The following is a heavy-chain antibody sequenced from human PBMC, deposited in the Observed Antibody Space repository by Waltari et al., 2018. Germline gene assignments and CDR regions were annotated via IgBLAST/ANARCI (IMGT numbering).Heavy chain of an antibody. V-gene: IGHV4-34*02. Sequence: QVQLQQWGAGLVKPPETLSLTCAVSGGSLTAYYWTWIRQPPGKGLEWIGQTNEYGSTQYTPSLRGRVSISRDTSTNKIFLDLTSVTAADTAVYYCARGPPDGFHIWGQGTVVTVSS. CDR2: TNEYGST. CDR3: ARGPPDGFHI. J-gene: IGHJ3*02. CDR1: GGSLTAYY.